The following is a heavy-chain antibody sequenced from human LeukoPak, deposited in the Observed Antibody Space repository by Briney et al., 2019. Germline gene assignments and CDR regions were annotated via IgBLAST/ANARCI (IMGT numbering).Heavy chain of an antibody. D-gene: IGHD3-10*01. J-gene: IGHJ4*02. V-gene: IGHV3-23*01. CDR2: ISGSDDST. Sequence: PGGSLRLSCAASGFTFSSYAMSWVRQAPGKGLEWVSTISGSDDSTYYADSVKGRFTISRDNSKNTLNLQMNSLRAEDTAVYYCVKDRTGTYTLDYWGQGTLVTVSS. CDR1: GFTFSSYA. CDR3: VKDRTGTYTLDY.